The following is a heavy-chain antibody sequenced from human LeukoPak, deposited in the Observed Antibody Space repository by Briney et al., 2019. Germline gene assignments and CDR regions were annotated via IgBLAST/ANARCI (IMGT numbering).Heavy chain of an antibody. D-gene: IGHD6-19*01. J-gene: IGHJ5*02. CDR2: INPNSGGT. CDR3: ARDPGIAVAGTWAWFDP. CDR1: GYTFTGYY. Sequence: ASVKVSCKASGYTFTGYYMHWVRQAPGQGLEWMGWINPNSGGTNHAQKFQGRVTMTRDTSISTAYMELSRLRSDDTAVYYCARDPGIAVAGTWAWFDPWGQGTLVTVSS. V-gene: IGHV1-2*02.